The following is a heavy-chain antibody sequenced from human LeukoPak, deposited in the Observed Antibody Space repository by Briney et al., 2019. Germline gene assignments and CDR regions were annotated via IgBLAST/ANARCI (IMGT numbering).Heavy chain of an antibody. CDR3: AGGRGYCSSTNCYINFDY. CDR2: ISSSGSAI. CDR1: GFTFSDYQ. V-gene: IGHV3-11*04. Sequence: GGSLRLSCAASGFTFSDYQMSWIRQAPGKGLEWVSYISSSGSAIYYADSVKGRFTISRDNAKNSLYLQMNSLRAEDTAMYYCAGGRGYCSSTNCYINFDYWGRGSLVTVSS. D-gene: IGHD2-2*02. J-gene: IGHJ4*02.